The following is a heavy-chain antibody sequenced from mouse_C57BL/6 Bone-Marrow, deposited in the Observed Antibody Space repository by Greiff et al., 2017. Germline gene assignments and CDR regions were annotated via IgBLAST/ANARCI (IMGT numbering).Heavy chain of an antibody. CDR2: INPSTGGT. V-gene: IGHV1-43*01. D-gene: IGHD1-1*01. CDR1: GYSFTGYY. Sequence: EVKLQESGPELVKPGASVKISCKASGYSFTGYYMHWVKQSSEKSLEWIGEINPSTGGTSYNQKFKGKATLTVDKSSSTAYMQLKSLTSEDSAVYYCARDRGSSPFAYWGQGTLVTVSA. J-gene: IGHJ3*01. CDR3: ARDRGSSPFAY.